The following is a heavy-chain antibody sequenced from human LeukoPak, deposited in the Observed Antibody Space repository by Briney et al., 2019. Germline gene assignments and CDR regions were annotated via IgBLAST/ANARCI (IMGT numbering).Heavy chain of an antibody. V-gene: IGHV3-43*02. D-gene: IGHD3-9*01. CDR2: ISGDGGST. CDR1: GFTFDDYA. CDR3: AKDIMSLGGGYDILTGYTPDY. J-gene: IGHJ4*02. Sequence: PGGSLRLSCAASGFTFDDYAMHWVRQAPGKGLEWVSLISGDGGSTYYADSVKGRFNISRDNSKNSLYLQMNSLRTEDTALYYCAKDIMSLGGGYDILTGYTPDYWGQGTLVTVSS.